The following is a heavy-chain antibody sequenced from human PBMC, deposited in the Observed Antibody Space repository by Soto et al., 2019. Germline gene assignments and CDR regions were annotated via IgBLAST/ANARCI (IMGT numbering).Heavy chain of an antibody. CDR3: ARDLDSGGYSSTDY. J-gene: IGHJ4*02. CDR2: INPSGGST. Sequence: QVQLVQSGAEVKKPGASVKVSCKASGYTFTSYYMHWVRQAPGKGLEWMGIINPSGGSTSYAQKFQVSVTMTREPSTSTFYMELTSLRSEDSAVYYCARDLDSGGYSSTDYWGQGTLVTVSS. V-gene: IGHV1-46*03. D-gene: IGHD5-18*01. CDR1: GYTFTSYY.